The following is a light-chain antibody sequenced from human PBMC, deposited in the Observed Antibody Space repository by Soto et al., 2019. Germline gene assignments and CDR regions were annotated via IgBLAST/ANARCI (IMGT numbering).Light chain of an antibody. CDR3: SSYTSRSTLDYV. CDR2: EVS. Sequence: QSVLTQPASVSGSPGQAITISCTGTSSDVGGYNYVSWYQQHPAKAPKLMIYEVSNRPSGVSNRFSGSKSGNTASLTISGLQAEDEADYYCSSYTSRSTLDYVFGSGTKVTVL. V-gene: IGLV2-14*01. CDR1: SSDVGGYNY. J-gene: IGLJ1*01.